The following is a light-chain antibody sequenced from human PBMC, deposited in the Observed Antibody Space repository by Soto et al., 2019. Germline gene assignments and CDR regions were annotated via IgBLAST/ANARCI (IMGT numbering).Light chain of an antibody. Sequence: EIVLTQSPATLSVSPGEGVTLSCRASQGIGDTLAWYQQKPGQAPRLLIYDASNRATGIPARFSGSGSGTEFTLTISSLQSEDFAVYFCQQYNNWPLTWTFGQGTKVDIK. CDR3: QQYNNWPLTWT. V-gene: IGKV3D-15*01. CDR1: QGIGDT. CDR2: DAS. J-gene: IGKJ1*01.